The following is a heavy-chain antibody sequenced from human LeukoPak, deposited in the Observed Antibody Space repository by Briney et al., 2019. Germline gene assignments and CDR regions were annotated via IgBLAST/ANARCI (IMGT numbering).Heavy chain of an antibody. CDR3: ARDYYGSGDY. D-gene: IGHD3-10*01. CDR1: GFTFSSYA. CDR2: ISYDGSNK. Sequence: GRSLRLSCAASGFTFSSYAMHWVRQAPGKGLEWVAVISYDGSNKYYADSVKGRFTISRDNSKNTLYLQMNSLRAEDTAVCYCARDYYGSGDYWGQGTLVTVSS. V-gene: IGHV3-30-3*01. J-gene: IGHJ4*02.